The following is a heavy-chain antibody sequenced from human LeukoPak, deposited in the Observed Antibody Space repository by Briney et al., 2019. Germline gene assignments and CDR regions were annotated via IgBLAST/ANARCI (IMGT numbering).Heavy chain of an antibody. CDR1: GGSISNGGYY. CDR3: ARGHGDYEYDY. CDR2: IYYSGST. Sequence: SETLSLTCTVSGGSISNGGYYWSWIRQHPGKGLEWIGYIYYSGSTYYNPSLKSRVTISVDTSKNQFSLKLSSVTAADTAVYYCARGHGDYEYDYWGQGTLVTVSS. J-gene: IGHJ4*02. D-gene: IGHD4-17*01. V-gene: IGHV4-31*03.